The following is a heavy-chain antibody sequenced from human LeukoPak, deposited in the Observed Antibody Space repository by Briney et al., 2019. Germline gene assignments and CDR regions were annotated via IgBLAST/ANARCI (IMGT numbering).Heavy chain of an antibody. Sequence: PGGSLGLSCAASGFTFSSYAMSWVRQAPGKGLEGVSAISGSGGSTYYADSVKGRFTISRDNSKNTLYLQMNSLRAEDTAVYYCAKVWTPIVGWFGDPPSYFDLWGRGTLVTVSS. CDR1: GFTFSSYA. CDR2: ISGSGGST. CDR3: AKVWTPIVGWFGDPPSYFDL. D-gene: IGHD3-10*01. V-gene: IGHV3-23*01. J-gene: IGHJ2*01.